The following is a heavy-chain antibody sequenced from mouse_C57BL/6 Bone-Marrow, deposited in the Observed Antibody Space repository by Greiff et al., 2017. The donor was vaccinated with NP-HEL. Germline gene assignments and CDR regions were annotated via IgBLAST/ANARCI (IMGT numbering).Heavy chain of an antibody. Sequence: VQLQQPGAELVKPGASVKLSCKASGYTFTSYWMHWVKQRPGQGLEWIGMIHPNSGSTNYNEKFKSKATLTVGKSSSTAYMQLSSLTSEDSAVYYCARFLFITTVVATDFDYWGQGTTLTVSS. D-gene: IGHD1-1*01. V-gene: IGHV1-64*01. CDR3: ARFLFITTVVATDFDY. J-gene: IGHJ2*01. CDR1: GYTFTSYW. CDR2: IHPNSGST.